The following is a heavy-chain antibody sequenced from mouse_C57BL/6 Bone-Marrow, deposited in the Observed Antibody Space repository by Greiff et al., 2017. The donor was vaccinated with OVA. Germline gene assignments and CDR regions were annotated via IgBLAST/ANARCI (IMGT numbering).Heavy chain of an antibody. CDR1: GYTFTSYW. J-gene: IGHJ2*01. CDR2: IHPNSGST. CDR3: ARRGWLPSKYYFDY. Sequence: QVQLQQPGAELVKPGASVKLSCKASGYTFTSYWMHWVKQRPGQGLEWIGMIHPNSGSTNYNEKFKSKATLTVDKSSSTAYMQLSSLTSEDSEVYYCARRGWLPSKYYFDYWGQGTTLTVSS. D-gene: IGHD2-3*01. V-gene: IGHV1-64*01.